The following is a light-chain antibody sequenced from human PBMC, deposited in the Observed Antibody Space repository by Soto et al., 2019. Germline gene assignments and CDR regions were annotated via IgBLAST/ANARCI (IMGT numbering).Light chain of an antibody. V-gene: IGKV1-39*01. CDR2: GAS. CDR3: QQIYSIPFT. J-gene: IGKJ5*01. CDR1: QSISSD. Sequence: DIQMTQSPFSLSASVGDRVTITCRTSQSISSDLNWYQQKTGRAPKLLIYGASTLQSGVPSRFSGSGSGTHFTLTISSVQPEDFATYYCQQIYSIPFTFGQGTRLEIK.